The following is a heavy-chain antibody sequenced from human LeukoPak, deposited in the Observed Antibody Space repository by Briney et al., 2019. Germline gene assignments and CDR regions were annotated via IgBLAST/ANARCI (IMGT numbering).Heavy chain of an antibody. Sequence: PGRSLRLSCAASGFIFSNHEMCSVRQAPGKGLEWLSYISSSGHMTYYADSVKGRFTVSRDNAKNSLYLQMNPLRDEDTAVYYCARIGTHVGQTDYWGQGTLVIVSS. J-gene: IGHJ4*02. CDR1: GFIFSNHE. V-gene: IGHV3-48*03. CDR2: ISSSGHMT. D-gene: IGHD1-26*01. CDR3: ARIGTHVGQTDY.